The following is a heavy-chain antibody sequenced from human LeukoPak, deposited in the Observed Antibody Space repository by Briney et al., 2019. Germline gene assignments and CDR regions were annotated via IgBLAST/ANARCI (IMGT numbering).Heavy chain of an antibody. V-gene: IGHV3-43*02. CDR3: AKANSRYYYDSSGYLALDY. J-gene: IGHJ4*02. CDR2: ISGDGGST. Sequence: GGSLRLSCAASGFTFDDYAMHWVRQAPGKGLEWVSLISGDGGSTYYADSVKGRFTISRDNSKNSLDLQMNSLRTEDTALYYCAKANSRYYYDSSGYLALDYWGQGTLVTVSS. D-gene: IGHD3-22*01. CDR1: GFTFDDYA.